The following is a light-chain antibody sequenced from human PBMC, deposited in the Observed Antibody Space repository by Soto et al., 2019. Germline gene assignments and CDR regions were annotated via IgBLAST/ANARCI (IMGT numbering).Light chain of an antibody. Sequence: EIVMTQSPATLSVSPGERATLSCRASQTVSSIYLAWYQQKPGQAPRLLIYGASSRATGIPDRFSGSGSGTDFTLTISRLEPEDFAVYYCQQYGSSPITFGQGTRLEIK. CDR3: QQYGSSPIT. CDR2: GAS. V-gene: IGKV3-20*01. J-gene: IGKJ5*01. CDR1: QTVSSIY.